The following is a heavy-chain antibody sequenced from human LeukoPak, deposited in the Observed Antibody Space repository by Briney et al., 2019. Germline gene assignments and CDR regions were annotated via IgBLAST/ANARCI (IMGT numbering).Heavy chain of an antibody. CDR1: GFTFSSYW. D-gene: IGHD3-3*01. CDR3: ARVLDWELSPDYYGMDV. V-gene: IGHV3-74*01. Sequence: GSLRLSCAASGFTFSSYWMHWVRQAPGKGLVWVSRINSDGSSTSSADSVKGRFTISRDNAKNTLYLQMNSLRAEDTAVYYCARVLDWELSPDYYGMDVWGQGTTVTVSS. J-gene: IGHJ6*02. CDR2: INSDGSST.